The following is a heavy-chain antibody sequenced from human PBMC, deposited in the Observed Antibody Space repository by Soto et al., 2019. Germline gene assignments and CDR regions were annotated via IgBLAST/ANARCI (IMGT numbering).Heavy chain of an antibody. CDR2: ISGSGGST. Sequence: PGGSLRLSCSASGFTFSSYAMSWLRQAPGKGLEWVSAISGSGGSTYYADSVKGRFTISRDNSKNTLYLQMNSLRAEDTAVYYCAKVPKFGAATTSAIDSWGQEALVTISS. CDR3: AKVPKFGAATTSAIDS. V-gene: IGHV3-23*01. J-gene: IGHJ4*02. D-gene: IGHD6-25*01. CDR1: GFTFSSYA.